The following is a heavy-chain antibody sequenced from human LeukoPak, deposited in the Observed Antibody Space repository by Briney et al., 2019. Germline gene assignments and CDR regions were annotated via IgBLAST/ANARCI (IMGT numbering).Heavy chain of an antibody. CDR3: ARDPVRRDSY. J-gene: IGHJ4*02. CDR2: IKTDGSTT. CDR1: GFTFSSSW. D-gene: IGHD3-10*01. Sequence: GGSLRLSCAVSGFTFSSSWMHWVRQAPGKGLVWVSHIKTDGSTTAYADSVKGRFTISRDNAKNTLYLQMNSLRAEDTAVYYCARDPVRRDSYWGQGTLVTVSS. V-gene: IGHV3-74*01.